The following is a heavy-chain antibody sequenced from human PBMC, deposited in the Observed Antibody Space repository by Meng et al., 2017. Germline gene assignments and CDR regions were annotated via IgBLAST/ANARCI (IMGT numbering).Heavy chain of an antibody. CDR3: ATDLALIGADY. J-gene: IGHJ4*02. CDR2: FDPEDGET. CDR1: EYTLTELF. Sequence: GHVGHFGVELKKPRASVKGSCKVSEYTLTELFMHWVRQAPGKGLEWMGGFDPEDGETIYAQKFQGRVTMTEDTSTDTAYMELSSLRSEDTAVYYCATDLALIGADYWGQGTLVTVSS. V-gene: IGHV1-24*01. D-gene: IGHD7-27*01.